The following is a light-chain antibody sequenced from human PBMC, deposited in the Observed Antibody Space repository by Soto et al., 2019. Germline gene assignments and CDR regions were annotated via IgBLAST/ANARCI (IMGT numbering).Light chain of an antibody. V-gene: IGKV1-9*01. Sequence: DIHLTQSPSFLSASVGDRVTITCRASQGISSYLAWYQQKPGKAPKLLIYAASTLQSGVPSRFSGSGSGTEFTLTISSLQPEDFATYYCQHADSFPLITFGQGTRLEIK. J-gene: IGKJ5*01. CDR1: QGISSY. CDR2: AAS. CDR3: QHADSFPLIT.